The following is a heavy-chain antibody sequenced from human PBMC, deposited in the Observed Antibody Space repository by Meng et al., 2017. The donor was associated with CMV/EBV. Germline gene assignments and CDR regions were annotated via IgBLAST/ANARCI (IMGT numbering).Heavy chain of an antibody. J-gene: IGHJ4*02. D-gene: IGHD1-1*01. CDR1: GYTFTSYD. V-gene: IGHV1-8*03. CDR2: MNPNSGNT. Sequence: ASVKVSCKASGYTFTSYDINWVRQATGQGLEWMGWMNPNSGNTGYAQKFQGRVTITRNTSISTAYMELSSLRSEDTAVYYCARRGLEWPRDPNYYFDYWGQGTLVTVSS. CDR3: ARRGLEWPRDPNYYFDY.